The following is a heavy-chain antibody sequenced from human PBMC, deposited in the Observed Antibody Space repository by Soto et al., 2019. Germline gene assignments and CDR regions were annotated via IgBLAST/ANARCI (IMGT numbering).Heavy chain of an antibody. CDR2: IYSGGST. CDR3: AREGVVAASD. J-gene: IGHJ4*02. Sequence: EVQMVEPGGGLVQPGGSLRLSCAASGFTVSSNYMSWVRQAPGKGLEWVSVIYSGGSTNYADSVKGRFTISRDNSKNTLYLQMNSLRAEDTAVYYCAREGVVAASDWGQGTLVTVSS. CDR1: GFTVSSNY. V-gene: IGHV3-66*01. D-gene: IGHD2-15*01.